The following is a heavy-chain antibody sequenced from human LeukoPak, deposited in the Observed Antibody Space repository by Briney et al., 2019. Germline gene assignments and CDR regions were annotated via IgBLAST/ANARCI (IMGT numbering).Heavy chain of an antibody. D-gene: IGHD1-26*01. Sequence: EASVKVSCKASGYTFTGYYMHWVRQAPGQGLEWMGWINPNSGGTNYAQKFQGRVTMTRDTSISTAYMELSRLRSDDTAVYYCARSGTNYYYYYMDVWGKGTTVTVSS. V-gene: IGHV1-2*02. J-gene: IGHJ6*03. CDR3: ARSGTNYYYYYMDV. CDR2: INPNSGGT. CDR1: GYTFTGYY.